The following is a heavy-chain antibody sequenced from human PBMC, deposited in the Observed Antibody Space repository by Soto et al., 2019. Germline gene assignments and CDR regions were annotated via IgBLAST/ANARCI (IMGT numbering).Heavy chain of an antibody. CDR3: AGRCDSTSCLAHFDY. CDR1: GGTFNNYV. CDR2: LIPIFGTA. D-gene: IGHD2-2*01. Sequence: QVQLVQSGAEVKKPGSSVKVSCKASGGTFNNYVITWVRQAPGQGLEWMGGLIPIFGTATYAQKFQGRVTITADKSTTTAYMELNSLTSEDTAVYYCAGRCDSTSCLAHFDYWGQGTLVTVSS. V-gene: IGHV1-69*06. J-gene: IGHJ4*02.